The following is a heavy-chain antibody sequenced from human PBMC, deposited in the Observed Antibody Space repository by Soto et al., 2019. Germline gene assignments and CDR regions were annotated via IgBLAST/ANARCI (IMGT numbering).Heavy chain of an antibody. J-gene: IGHJ5*02. D-gene: IGHD2-2*01. CDR1: GGSFSGYY. Sequence: SETLSLTCAVYGGSFSGYYWSWIRQPPGKGLEWIGEINHSGSTNYNPSLKSRVTISVDTSKNQFSLKLSSVTAADTAVYYCARGRKPGYCSSTSCYSRYNWFDPWGQGTLVTVSS. CDR2: INHSGST. V-gene: IGHV4-34*01. CDR3: ARGRKPGYCSSTSCYSRYNWFDP.